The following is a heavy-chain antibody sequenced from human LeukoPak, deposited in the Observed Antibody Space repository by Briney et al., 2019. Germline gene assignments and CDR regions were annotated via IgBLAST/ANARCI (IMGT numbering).Heavy chain of an antibody. J-gene: IGHJ4*02. CDR2: FDPEDGET. D-gene: IGHD3-3*01. CDR1: GYTLTELS. Sequence: ASVKVSCRVSGYTLTELSMHWVRQAPGKGLEWMGGFDPEDGETIYAQKFQGRVTMTTDTSTSTAYMELRSLRSDDTAVYYCARVRYYDFWSGYYSGEYADYWGQGTLVTVSS. CDR3: ARVRYYDFWSGYYSGEYADY. V-gene: IGHV1-24*01.